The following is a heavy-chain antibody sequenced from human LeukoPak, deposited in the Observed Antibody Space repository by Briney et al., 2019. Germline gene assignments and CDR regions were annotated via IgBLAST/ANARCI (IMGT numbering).Heavy chain of an antibody. Sequence: PSETLSLTCTVSGGSISSGGYYWSWIRQHPGKGLGWIGYIYYSGSTYYNPSLKSRVTISVDTSKNQFSLKLSSVTAADTAVYYCARRGHGYCSSTSCYMASDNWFDPWGQGTLVTVSS. V-gene: IGHV4-31*03. CDR1: GGSISSGGYY. CDR3: ARRGHGYCSSTSCYMASDNWFDP. CDR2: IYYSGST. D-gene: IGHD2-2*02. J-gene: IGHJ5*02.